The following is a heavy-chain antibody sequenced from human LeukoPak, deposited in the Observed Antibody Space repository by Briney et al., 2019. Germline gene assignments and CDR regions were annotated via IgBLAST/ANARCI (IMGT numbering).Heavy chain of an antibody. V-gene: IGHV1-18*01. CDR2: ISAYNGNT. J-gene: IGHJ3*02. Sequence: WASVKVSCKASGYTFTSYGISWVRQAPGQGLEWMGWISAYNGNTNYAQKLRGRVTMTTDTSTSTAYMELRSLRSDDTAVYYCATDQGVRGGGAFDIWGQGTMVTVSS. D-gene: IGHD3-10*01. CDR1: GYTFTSYG. CDR3: ATDQGVRGGGAFDI.